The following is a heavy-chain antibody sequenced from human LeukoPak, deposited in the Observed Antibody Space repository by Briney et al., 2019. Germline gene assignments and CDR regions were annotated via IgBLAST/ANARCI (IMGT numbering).Heavy chain of an antibody. CDR1: GFTFSSYG. Sequence: PGGSLRLSCAASGFTFSSYGMHWVRQAPGKGLEWVAVISYDGSNKYYADSVKGRFTISRDNSKNTLYLQMNSLRAEDTAVYYCARDPSYYDSSGYYWDYYYYYGMDVWGQGTTVTVSS. V-gene: IGHV3-30*03. CDR3: ARDPSYYDSSGYYWDYYYYYGMDV. J-gene: IGHJ6*02. CDR2: ISYDGSNK. D-gene: IGHD3-22*01.